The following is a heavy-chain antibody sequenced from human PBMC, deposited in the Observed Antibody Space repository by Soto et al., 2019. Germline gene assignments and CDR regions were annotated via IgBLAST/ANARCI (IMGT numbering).Heavy chain of an antibody. CDR2: IYGSGRGI. J-gene: IGHJ4*02. Sequence: GGPLRLSCTASGLPHSNFAMMWVRQAPGKGLECISGIYGSGRGIEYADSVKGRFTISRDNSKNTVYLQMTDLRVDDTAVYYCAKDAVYNDGLWLMDHWGQGTQVTVSS. V-gene: IGHV3-23*05. D-gene: IGHD2-21*01. CDR3: AKDAVYNDGLWLMDH. CDR1: GLPHSNFA.